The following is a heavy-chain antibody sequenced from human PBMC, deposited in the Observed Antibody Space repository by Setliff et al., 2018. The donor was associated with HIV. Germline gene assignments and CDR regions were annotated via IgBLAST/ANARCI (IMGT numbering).Heavy chain of an antibody. J-gene: IGHJ5*02. V-gene: IGHV1-69*10. Sequence: GASVKVSCKASGGTFGIYGISWVRQAPGQGLEWMGGIITILGGVTKYAQKFQGRVTITTDESTSTAYMELSSLRSEDTAVYYCALPYCGGGNCWSSASLPPAGWFDPWGQGTLVTVSS. CDR3: ALPYCGGGNCWSSASLPPAGWFDP. CDR2: IITILGGVT. D-gene: IGHD2-15*01. CDR1: GGTFGIYG.